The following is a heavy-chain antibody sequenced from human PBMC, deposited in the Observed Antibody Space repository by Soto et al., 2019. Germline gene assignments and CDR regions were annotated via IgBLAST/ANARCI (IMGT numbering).Heavy chain of an antibody. Sequence: SVKVSCKASGGTFSSYPISWVRQAPGQGLEWMGGIIPIFGTANYAQKFQGRVTITADESTSTAYMELSSLRSEDTAVYYCARDCSGGSCYALDYYYYGMDVWGQGTTVTVSS. CDR3: ARDCSGGSCYALDYYYYGMDV. D-gene: IGHD2-15*01. V-gene: IGHV1-69*13. J-gene: IGHJ6*01. CDR2: IIPIFGTA. CDR1: GGTFSSYP.